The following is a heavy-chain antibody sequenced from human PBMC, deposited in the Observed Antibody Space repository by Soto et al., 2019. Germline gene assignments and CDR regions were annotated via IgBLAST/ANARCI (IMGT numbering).Heavy chain of an antibody. J-gene: IGHJ3*02. CDR2: IYYSGST. V-gene: IGHV4-31*03. CDR3: ARHDYIWGSYRYPGAFDI. D-gene: IGHD3-16*02. CDR1: GGSISSGGYY. Sequence: QVQLQESGPGLVKPSQTLSLTCTVSGGSISSGGYYWSWIRQHPGKGLEWIGYIYYSGSTYYNPSLKSRFTISVDTSKNQFSLKLSSVTAADTAVYYCARHDYIWGSYRYPGAFDIWGQGTMVTVSS.